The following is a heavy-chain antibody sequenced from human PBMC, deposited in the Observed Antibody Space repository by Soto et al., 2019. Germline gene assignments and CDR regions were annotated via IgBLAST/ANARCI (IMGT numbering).Heavy chain of an antibody. CDR2: ISGSGGST. Sequence: EVQLLESGGGLVQPGGSLRLSCAASGFTFSSYAMSWVRQAPGKGLEWVSAISGSGGSTYYADSVKGRFTISRDNSKNTLYLQLNSLRAEDTAVYYCAKRLRLGELSWAGLDYWGQGTLVTVSS. V-gene: IGHV3-23*01. J-gene: IGHJ4*02. CDR1: GFTFSSYA. CDR3: AKRLRLGELSWAGLDY. D-gene: IGHD3-16*02.